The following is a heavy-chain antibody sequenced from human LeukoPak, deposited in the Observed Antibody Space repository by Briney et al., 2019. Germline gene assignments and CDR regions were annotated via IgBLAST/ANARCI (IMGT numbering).Heavy chain of an antibody. J-gene: IGHJ4*02. CDR3: ARWSYRGQWDY. CDR1: GFTFSDYY. D-gene: IGHD1-26*01. Sequence: GGSLRLSCAASGFTFSDYYMSWIRQAPGKGLEWVSYIGSSGSTIYYADSVKGRFTVSRDNAKNSLYLQMNSLRAEDTAVYYCARWSYRGQWDYWGQGTLVTVSS. V-gene: IGHV3-11*04. CDR2: IGSSGSTI.